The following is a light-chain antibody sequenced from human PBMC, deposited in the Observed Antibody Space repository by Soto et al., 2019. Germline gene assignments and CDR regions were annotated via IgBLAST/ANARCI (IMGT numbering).Light chain of an antibody. V-gene: IGLV2-14*01. CDR2: EVS. CDR1: SSDVGGYNY. CDR3: SSFAGNNNLV. Sequence: QSALTQPASVSGSPRQSITISCTGTSSDVGGYNYVSWYQHHPGKAPKLMIYEVSDRPSGVSNRFSGSKSGNTASLTVSGLQAEDEADYYCSSFAGNNNLVFGGGTQLTVL. J-gene: IGLJ2*01.